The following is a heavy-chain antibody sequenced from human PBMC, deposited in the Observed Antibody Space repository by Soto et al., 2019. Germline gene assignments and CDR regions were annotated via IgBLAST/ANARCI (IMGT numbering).Heavy chain of an antibody. D-gene: IGHD4-17*01. CDR1: GYTFTSSG. J-gene: IGHJ6*02. CDR2: ISAYNGNT. V-gene: IGHV1-18*01. CDR3: ARDLFPTVATIYYYGMDV. Sequence: ASVKVSCKASGYTFTSSGISWVRQAPGQGLEWMGWISAYNGNTNYAQKRQATVTMTTDTSTSTAYMELRSLGSDDTVVYYCARDLFPTVATIYYYGMDVWGQGTGVTVSS.